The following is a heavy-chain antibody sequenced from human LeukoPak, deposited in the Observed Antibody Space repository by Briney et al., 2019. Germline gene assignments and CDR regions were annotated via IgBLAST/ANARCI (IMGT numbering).Heavy chain of an antibody. D-gene: IGHD5-24*01. CDR1: GFTFDDYD. Sequence: GGSLRLSCAASGFTFDDYDMSWVRQTPGRGLEWVSGINWSGGSTGYEDSVKGRFTVSRDNAKNSLYLHMSSLRAEDTALYYCARGWPQLGYFDYWGQGTLVTVSS. V-gene: IGHV3-20*04. J-gene: IGHJ4*02. CDR3: ARGWPQLGYFDY. CDR2: INWSGGST.